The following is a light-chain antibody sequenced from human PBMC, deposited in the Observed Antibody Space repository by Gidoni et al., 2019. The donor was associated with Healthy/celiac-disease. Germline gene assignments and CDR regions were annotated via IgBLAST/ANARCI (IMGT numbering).Light chain of an antibody. CDR3: QQANSFPLVT. V-gene: IGKV1-12*02. CDR1: QSISNW. Sequence: DIQMTQSPSSVSASVGDRVTITCRASQSISNWLAWYQQKPGKAPQLLIYAASKLQSGVPSRFSGSGSGTDFTLTISSLQSEDFATYYCQQANSFPLVTFGPGTKVDIK. CDR2: AAS. J-gene: IGKJ3*01.